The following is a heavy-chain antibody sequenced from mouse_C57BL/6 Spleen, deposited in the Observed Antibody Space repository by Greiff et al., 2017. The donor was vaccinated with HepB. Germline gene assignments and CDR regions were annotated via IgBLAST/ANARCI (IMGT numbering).Heavy chain of an antibody. J-gene: IGHJ2*01. Sequence: VQLQESGPGLVQPSQTLSITCTVSGFSFTSYGVHWVRQPPGKGLEWLGVIWSGGSTDYHAAFISRLSSSKDNSKSQVFFKKNSLQADDTAIYYCAKGGDSYYFDYWGQGTTLTVSS. CDR3: AKGGDSYYFDY. CDR1: GFSFTSYG. V-gene: IGHV2-4*01. CDR2: IWSGGST. D-gene: IGHD3-3*01.